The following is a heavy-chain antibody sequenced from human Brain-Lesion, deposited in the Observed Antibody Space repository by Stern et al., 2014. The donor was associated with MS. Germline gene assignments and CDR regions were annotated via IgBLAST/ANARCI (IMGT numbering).Heavy chain of an antibody. J-gene: IGHJ6*02. V-gene: IGHV4-61*02. CDR2: IFNSGRT. D-gene: IGHD2-2*01. CDR3: ARGRVVPGFQYYATDV. Sequence: QVQLQESGPGLVKPSQTLSLSCTVSGGSISSGGYYWSWIRQPAGKGLEWIGRIFNSGRTSHNPSPKSRVTTSIDTSKNHFSLRLNSMTAADTAVYYCARGRVVPGFQYYATDVWGQGTTVIVSS. CDR1: GGSISSGGYY.